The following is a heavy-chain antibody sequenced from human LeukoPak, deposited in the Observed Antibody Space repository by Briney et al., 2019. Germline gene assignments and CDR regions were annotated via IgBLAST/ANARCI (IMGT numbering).Heavy chain of an antibody. Sequence: SQTLSLTCAISGDSVSSNSAAWNWIRQSPSRGLEWLGRTYYRSKWYNRYAVSLKGRITVNPDTSRTQFSLQLNSVTPEDTAIYYCGRGHGGYIDSWGQGTLVTVSS. V-gene: IGHV6-1*01. D-gene: IGHD3-22*01. CDR3: GRGHGGYIDS. CDR1: GDSVSSNSAA. CDR2: TYYRSKWYN. J-gene: IGHJ4*02.